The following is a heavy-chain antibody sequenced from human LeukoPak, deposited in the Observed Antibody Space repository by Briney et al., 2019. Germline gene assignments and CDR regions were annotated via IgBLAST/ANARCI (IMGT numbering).Heavy chain of an antibody. D-gene: IGHD3-22*01. CDR1: GDSFTKYY. CDR3: VRARGYFVPDS. J-gene: IGHJ4*02. Sequence: PSETLSLTCTVSGDSFTKYYWNWIRQAPGKGLEWIGYVSSSGSTKYNPSLKSRVSMSADTSKNQLSLQLTSLSAADTAVYYCVRARGYFVPDSWGPGTLVTVSS. V-gene: IGHV4-4*08. CDR2: VSSSGST.